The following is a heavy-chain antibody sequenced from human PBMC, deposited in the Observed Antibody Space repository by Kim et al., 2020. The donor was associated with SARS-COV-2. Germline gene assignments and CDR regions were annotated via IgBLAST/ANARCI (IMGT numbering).Heavy chain of an antibody. J-gene: IGHJ4*02. D-gene: IGHD3-3*01. CDR2: IYYSGST. V-gene: IGHV4-59*13. CDR1: GGSISSYY. Sequence: SETLSLTCTVSGGSISSYYWCWIRQPPGKGLEWIGYIYYSGSTNYNPSLKSRVTISVDTSKNQFSLKLSSVTAADTAVYYCARIDFWSGYFDYWGQGTLVTVSS. CDR3: ARIDFWSGYFDY.